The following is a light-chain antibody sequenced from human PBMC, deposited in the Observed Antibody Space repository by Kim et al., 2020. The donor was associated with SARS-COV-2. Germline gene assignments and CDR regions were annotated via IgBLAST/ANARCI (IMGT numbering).Light chain of an antibody. CDR2: SNN. Sequence: RVNISCSGSSSNLGSNTVTWYQQLPGTAPNLLIYSNNQRPTGVPDRFSGSKSGTSASLAISGLQSEDEADYYCAAWDDSLNGLYVFGTGPKVTVL. J-gene: IGLJ1*01. CDR3: AAWDDSLNGLYV. CDR1: SSNLGSNT. V-gene: IGLV1-44*01.